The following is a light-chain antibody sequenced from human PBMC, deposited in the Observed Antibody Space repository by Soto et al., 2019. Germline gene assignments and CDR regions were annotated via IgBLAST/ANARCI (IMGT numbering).Light chain of an antibody. CDR3: QQYNSYPS. CDR2: DAS. V-gene: IGKV1-5*01. J-gene: IGKJ3*01. CDR1: QSISSW. Sequence: DIQMTQSPSTLSASVGDRVTITCRASQSISSWLAWYQQKPGKAPKLLIYDASSLESGVPSRFSGSGSGTEFTLTISSLQTDDFATDYCQQYNSYPSFGPVTKVDIK.